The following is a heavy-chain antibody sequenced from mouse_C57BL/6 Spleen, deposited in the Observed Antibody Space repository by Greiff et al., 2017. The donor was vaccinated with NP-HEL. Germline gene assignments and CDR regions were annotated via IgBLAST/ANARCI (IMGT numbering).Heavy chain of an antibody. CDR3: TRRIYYDYVYAMDY. V-gene: IGHV6-6*01. J-gene: IGHJ4*01. CDR2: IRKKANNHAT. Sequence: EVKVEESGGGLVQPGGSMKLSCAASGFTFSDAWMDWVRQSPEKGLEWVAEIRKKANNHATYYAESVKGRFTISREDSKSSVYRKMNSLRAEDTGIYDGTRRIYYDYVYAMDYWGQGTSVTVSS. D-gene: IGHD2-4*01. CDR1: GFTFSDAW.